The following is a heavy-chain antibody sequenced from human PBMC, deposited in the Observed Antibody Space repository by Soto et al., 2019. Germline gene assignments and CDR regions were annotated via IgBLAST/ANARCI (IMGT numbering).Heavy chain of an antibody. V-gene: IGHV1-3*01. J-gene: IGHJ4*02. CDR1: GYTFTNYA. CDR2: INVGNGDT. CDR3: ARGASKLDY. Sequence: ASVKVSCKASGYTFTNYALHWVRQAPGQRPEWMGWINVGNGDTKYSQKFQDRVTITSDTSASIAYIEVSSLTSEDTAVYYCARGASKLDYWGQGALVTVSS.